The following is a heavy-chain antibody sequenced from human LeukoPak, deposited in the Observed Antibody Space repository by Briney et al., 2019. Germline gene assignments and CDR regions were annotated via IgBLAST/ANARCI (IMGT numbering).Heavy chain of an antibody. D-gene: IGHD4-17*01. CDR1: GGPISSPNPF. Sequence: PSETLSLTCTVSGGPISSPNPFWGWVRQPPGKGLEWIGSVYYGGSTYYNPSLKSRVTISVDTSKNQFSLKLSSVTAADTAVYYCARAYGDYTFDYWGQGTLVTVSS. J-gene: IGHJ4*02. V-gene: IGHV4-39*07. CDR3: ARAYGDYTFDY. CDR2: VYYGGST.